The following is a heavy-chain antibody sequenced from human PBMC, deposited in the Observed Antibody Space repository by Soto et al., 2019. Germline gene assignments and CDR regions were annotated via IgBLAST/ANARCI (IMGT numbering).Heavy chain of an antibody. Sequence: EVQLVQCGGGLVQPGWSLRLSCAASGFTFSDYYMDWVRRAPGKGLEWVGRIRNKANNYATEYAASLKGRVTFSRDDSENSLYLQMNSLETEDTAVYWCTREKRYYNNLTSFYFDNWGQGTLVTVSS. D-gene: IGHD3-10*01. CDR3: TREKRYYNNLTSFYFDN. CDR1: GFTFSDYY. CDR2: IRNKANNYAT. J-gene: IGHJ4*02. V-gene: IGHV3-72*01.